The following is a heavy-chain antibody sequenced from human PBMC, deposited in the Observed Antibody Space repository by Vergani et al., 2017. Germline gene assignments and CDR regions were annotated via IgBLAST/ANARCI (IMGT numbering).Heavy chain of an antibody. J-gene: IGHJ6*02. V-gene: IGHV1-46*03. CDR2: INPSGGST. Sequence: QVQLVQSGAEVKKPGASVKVSCKASGYTFTSYYMHWVRQAPGQGLEWMGIINPSGGSTSYAQKFQGRVTMTRDTSTSTVYMELSSLRSEDTAVYYCAREXPASITMVRGVITILPQDYGMDVWGQGTTVTVSS. D-gene: IGHD3-10*01. CDR3: AREXPASITMVRGVITILPQDYGMDV. CDR1: GYTFTSYY.